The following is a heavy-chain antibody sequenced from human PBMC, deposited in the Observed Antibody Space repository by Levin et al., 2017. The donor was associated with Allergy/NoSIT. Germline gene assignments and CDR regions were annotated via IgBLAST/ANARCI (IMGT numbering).Heavy chain of an antibody. J-gene: IGHJ5*02. V-gene: IGHV4-34*01. CDR3: ASRLRYFDWSRRLDT. D-gene: IGHD3-9*01. Sequence: SETLSLTCTVSGESLSGYYWTWIRQPPGKGLEWIGEIHDGGTTNNNPSLKSRLTLSVDTSKSQFSLNLRSVTAADAAVYYCASRLRYFDWSRRLDTLCQGIPVTVSS. CDR1: GESLSGYY. CDR2: IHDGGTT.